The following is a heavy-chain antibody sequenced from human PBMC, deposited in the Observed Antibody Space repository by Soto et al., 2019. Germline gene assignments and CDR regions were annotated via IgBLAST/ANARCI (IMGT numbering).Heavy chain of an antibody. CDR1: GGSFSGYY. V-gene: IGHV4-34*01. J-gene: IGHJ4*02. Sequence: SETLSLTCAVYGGSFSGYYWSWIRQPPGKGLEWIGEINHSGSTNYNPSFKSRVTISVDTSKNQFSLKLSSVTAADTAVYYCARASSKGVVYKDYWGQGTLVTVSS. CDR3: ARASSKGVVYKDY. D-gene: IGHD2-8*02. CDR2: INHSGST.